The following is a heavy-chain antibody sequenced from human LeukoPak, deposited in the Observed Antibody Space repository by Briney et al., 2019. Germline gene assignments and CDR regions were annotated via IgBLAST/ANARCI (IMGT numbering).Heavy chain of an antibody. V-gene: IGHV4-38-2*01. CDR1: GYSISSGYY. J-gene: IGHJ5*02. D-gene: IGHD6-13*01. CDR3: ARGGGAAAVASWFDP. CDR2: IYHIGST. Sequence: SETLSLTCAVSGYSISSGYYWGWIRQPPGKGLEWIGSIYHIGSTYYNPSLKSRVTISVDTSKNQFCRKLSSVTAADTAVYYCARGGGAAAVASWFDPWGQGTLVTVSS.